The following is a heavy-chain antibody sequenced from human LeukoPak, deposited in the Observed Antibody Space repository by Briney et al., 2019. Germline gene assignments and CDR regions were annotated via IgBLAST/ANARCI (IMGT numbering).Heavy chain of an antibody. D-gene: IGHD3-9*01. CDR2: ISGSGGST. CDR1: RFTFSSYA. CDR3: AKGTNDWSPDY. J-gene: IGHJ4*02. Sequence: GGSLRLSCAASRFTFSSYAMSWDRQAPGKGLEWVSVISGSGGSTYYADSVKGRFTISRDNSKNTLYLQMNSLRADDTAVYYCAKGTNDWSPDYWGQGTLVTVSS. V-gene: IGHV3-23*01.